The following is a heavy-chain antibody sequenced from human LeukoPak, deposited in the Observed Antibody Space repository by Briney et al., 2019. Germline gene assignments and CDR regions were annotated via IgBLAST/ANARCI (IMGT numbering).Heavy chain of an antibody. CDR1: GGSISSYY. Sequence: SETLSLTCTVSGGSISSYYWSWIRQPPGKGLEWIGYIYYSGSTNYNPSLKSRVTISVDTSKNQFSLKLSFVTAADTAVYYCAKYSSSWYGFDYWGQGTLVTVSS. J-gene: IGHJ4*02. V-gene: IGHV4-59*01. CDR3: AKYSSSWYGFDY. CDR2: IYYSGST. D-gene: IGHD6-13*01.